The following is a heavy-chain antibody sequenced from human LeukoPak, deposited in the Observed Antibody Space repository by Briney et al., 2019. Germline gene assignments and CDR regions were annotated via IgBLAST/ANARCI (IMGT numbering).Heavy chain of an antibody. D-gene: IGHD3-22*01. J-gene: IGHJ4*02. CDR3: ARGKTYYYDT. V-gene: IGHV4-34*01. CDR1: GGSFSGYY. Sequence: SETLSLTCAVYGGSFSGYYWSWIRQPPGEGLEWIGEINHSGSTNYNPSLKSRVTISVDTSKNQFSLKLSSVTAADTAVYYCARGKTYYYDTWGQGTLVTVSS. CDR2: INHSGST.